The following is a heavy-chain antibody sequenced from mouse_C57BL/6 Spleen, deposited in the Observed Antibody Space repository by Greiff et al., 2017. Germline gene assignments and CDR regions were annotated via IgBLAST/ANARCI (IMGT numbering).Heavy chain of an antibody. CDR1: GYAFSSSW. CDR3: ARWGLDYGSSYDD. D-gene: IGHD1-1*01. J-gene: IGHJ2*01. CDR2: IYPGDGDT. Sequence: QVQLQQSGPELVKPGASVKISCKASGYAFSSSWMNWVKQRPGKGLEWIGRIYPGDGDTNYNGKFKGKATLTADKSSSTASMQRSSLTSEDSAVYVCARWGLDYGSSYDDWGQGTTLTVSS. V-gene: IGHV1-82*01.